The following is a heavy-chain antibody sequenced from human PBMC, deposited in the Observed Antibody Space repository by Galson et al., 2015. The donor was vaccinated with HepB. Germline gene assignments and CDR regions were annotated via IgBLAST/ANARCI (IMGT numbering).Heavy chain of an antibody. CDR3: ARGGSVLLWFGELFRHKTRRPYYFDY. V-gene: IGHV1-8*01. J-gene: IGHJ4*02. Sequence: SVKVSCKASGYTFTSYDINWVRQATGQGLEWMGWMNPNSGNTGYAQKFQGRVTMTRNTSISTAYMELSSLRPEDTAVYYCARGGSVLLWFGELFRHKTRRPYYFDYWGQGTLVTVSS. D-gene: IGHD3-10*01. CDR2: MNPNSGNT. CDR1: GYTFTSYD.